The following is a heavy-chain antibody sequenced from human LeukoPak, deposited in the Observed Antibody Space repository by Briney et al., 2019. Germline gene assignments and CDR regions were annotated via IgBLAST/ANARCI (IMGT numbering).Heavy chain of an antibody. Sequence: SETLSLTCTVSGGSISSSSYYWGWIRQPPGKGLEWIGSIYYSGSTYYNPSLKSRVTISVDTSKNQFSLKLSSVTAADTAVYYCARYYDFWSGNYYYGMDVWGQGTTVTVSS. V-gene: IGHV4-39*01. D-gene: IGHD3-3*01. CDR2: IYYSGST. CDR3: ARYYDFWSGNYYYGMDV. J-gene: IGHJ6*02. CDR1: GGSISSSSYY.